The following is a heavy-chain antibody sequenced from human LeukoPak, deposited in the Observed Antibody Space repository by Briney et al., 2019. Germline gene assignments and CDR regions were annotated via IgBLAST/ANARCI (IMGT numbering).Heavy chain of an antibody. Sequence: TSETLSLTCTASGYSISGYYWSWIRQPPGKGLEWIGYIRCSGHTKYNPSLQRRVNISRDTSNNQISLRLSSVTAADTAVYYCARHVTESGNTVTTGYFHHWGQGTLVSVSS. J-gene: IGHJ1*01. V-gene: IGHV4-59*08. D-gene: IGHD4-17*01. CDR3: ARHVTESGNTVTTGYFHH. CDR1: GYSISGYY. CDR2: IRCSGHT.